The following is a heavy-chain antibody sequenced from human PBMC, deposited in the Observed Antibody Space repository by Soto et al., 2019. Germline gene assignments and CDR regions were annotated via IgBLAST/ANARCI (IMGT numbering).Heavy chain of an antibody. D-gene: IGHD1-26*01. J-gene: IGHJ4*02. CDR1: GFIFSDYS. CDR3: AKGGVGTNYFVFDY. CDR2: ISGSGGST. Sequence: PGGSLRLSCVASGFIFSDYSMNWVRQAPGRGLEWVSAISGSGGSTYYADSVKGRFTISRDNSKNTLYLQMNSLRAEDTAVYYCAKGGVGTNYFVFDYWGQGTLVTVSS. V-gene: IGHV3-23*01.